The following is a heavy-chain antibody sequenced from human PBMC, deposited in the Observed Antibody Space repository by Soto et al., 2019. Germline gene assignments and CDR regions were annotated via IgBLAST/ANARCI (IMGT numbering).Heavy chain of an antibody. D-gene: IGHD3-22*01. Sequence: SETLSLTCTVSGGSVSSGSYYWSWIRQPPGKGLEWIGYIYYSGSTNYNPSLKSRVTISVDTSKNQFSLKLSSVTAADTAVYYCASNYYDSSGYYWSWDYYYGMDVWGQGTTVTVSS. CDR1: GGSVSSGSYY. V-gene: IGHV4-61*01. J-gene: IGHJ6*02. CDR3: ASNYYDSSGYYWSWDYYYGMDV. CDR2: IYYSGST.